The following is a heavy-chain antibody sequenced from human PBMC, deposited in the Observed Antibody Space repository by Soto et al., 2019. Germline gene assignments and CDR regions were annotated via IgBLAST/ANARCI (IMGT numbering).Heavy chain of an antibody. J-gene: IGHJ6*02. CDR1: GFTFSSYG. CDR2: ILYDGSNK. Sequence: RLSCAASGFTFSSYGMHWVHQAPGKGLEWVAVILYDGSNKYYADSVEVRFTNSRDNSKNTLYLPVKSLRAEDTAVXYSARDVEVYGSYIDYYGMDVWSQGTRVTVSS. D-gene: IGHD2-8*02. CDR3: ARDVEVYGSYIDYYGMDV. V-gene: IGHV3-33*01.